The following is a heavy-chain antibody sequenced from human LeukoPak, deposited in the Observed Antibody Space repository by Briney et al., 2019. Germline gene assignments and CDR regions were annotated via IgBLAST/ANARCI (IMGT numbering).Heavy chain of an antibody. D-gene: IGHD5-24*01. J-gene: IGHJ4*02. CDR1: GFTVSSNY. CDR2: IYSGGST. CDR3: ARWLQSLDYFDH. Sequence: PGGSLRLSCAASGFTVSSNYMSWVRQAPGKGLEWVSVIYSGGSTNYADSVKGRFTISRDNSKNTLYLQMNSLRAEDTAVYYCARWLQSLDYFDHWGQGTLVTVSS. V-gene: IGHV3-53*01.